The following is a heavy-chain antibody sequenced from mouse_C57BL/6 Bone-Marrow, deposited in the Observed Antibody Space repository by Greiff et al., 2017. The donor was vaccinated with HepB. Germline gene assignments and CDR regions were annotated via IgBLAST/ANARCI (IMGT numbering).Heavy chain of an antibody. D-gene: IGHD1-1*01. CDR2: ISNGGGST. V-gene: IGHV5-12*01. J-gene: IGHJ4*01. CDR3: ARRYYGYAMDY. CDR1: GFTFSDYY. Sequence: DVHLVESGGGLVQPGGSLKLSCAASGFTFSDYYMYWVRQTPEKRLEWVAYISNGGGSTYYPDTVKGRFTISRDNAKNTLYLQMSRLKSEDTAMYYCARRYYGYAMDYWGQGTSVTVSS.